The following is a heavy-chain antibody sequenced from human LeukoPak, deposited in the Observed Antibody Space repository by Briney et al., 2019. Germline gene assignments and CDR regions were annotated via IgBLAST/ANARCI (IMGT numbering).Heavy chain of an antibody. CDR2: IYYSGST. Sequence: SETLSLTCTVSGRSISSYYWSWIRQPPGKGLEWIGYIYYSGSTSYNPSLKSRVTISVDTSKNQFSLKLSFVTAADTAVYYCARHAYDILTGYVDYWGQGTLVTVSS. D-gene: IGHD3-9*01. CDR3: ARHAYDILTGYVDY. CDR1: GRSISSYY. V-gene: IGHV4-59*08. J-gene: IGHJ4*02.